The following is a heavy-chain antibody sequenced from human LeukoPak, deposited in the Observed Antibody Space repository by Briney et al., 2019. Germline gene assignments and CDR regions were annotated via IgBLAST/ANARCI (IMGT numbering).Heavy chain of an antibody. Sequence: PGGSLRLSCAASGFTFSSYAMHWVRQAPGKGLEWVAVISYDGSNKNYADSVKGRFTISRDNSKNTLYLQMNSLRAEDTAVYYCGSLPVAVAGTYWGQGTLVTVSS. CDR3: GSLPVAVAGTY. CDR2: ISYDGSNK. V-gene: IGHV3-30*04. CDR1: GFTFSSYA. D-gene: IGHD6-19*01. J-gene: IGHJ4*02.